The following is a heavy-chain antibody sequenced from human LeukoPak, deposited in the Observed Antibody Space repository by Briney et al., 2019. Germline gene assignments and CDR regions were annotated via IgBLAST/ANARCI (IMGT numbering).Heavy chain of an antibody. CDR3: ARNGDYYEKSGYYYLFDF. V-gene: IGHV4-59*01. CDR2: IYYDGSG. D-gene: IGHD3-22*01. J-gene: IGHJ4*02. CDR1: GVSFSSDY. Sequence: SETLSLTCTVSGVSFSSDYWTWIRQPPGKGLEWIGYIYYDGSGNYNPSLKSRVTISVDPSKNQFSLKLSSVTAADTAVYYCARNGDYYEKSGYYYLFDFWGQGTLVTVSS.